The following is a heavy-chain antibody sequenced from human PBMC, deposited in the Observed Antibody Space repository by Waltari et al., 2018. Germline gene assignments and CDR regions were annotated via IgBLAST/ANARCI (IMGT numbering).Heavy chain of an antibody. CDR3: ARVVVVVVAATYDAFDI. D-gene: IGHD2-15*01. V-gene: IGHV4-38-2*02. Sequence: QVQLQESGPGLVKPSETLSLTCPVSGYSISIGYYWGWLRQPPGKGLEWIGSIDHSGSTYYNPSLKSRVTISVDTSKNQFSLKLSSVTAADTAVYYCARVVVVVVAATYDAFDIWGQGTMVTVSS. J-gene: IGHJ3*02. CDR1: GYSISIGYY. CDR2: IDHSGST.